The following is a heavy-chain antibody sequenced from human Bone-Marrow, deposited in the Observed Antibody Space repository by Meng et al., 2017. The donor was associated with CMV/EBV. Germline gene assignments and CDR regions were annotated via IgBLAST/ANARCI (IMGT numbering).Heavy chain of an antibody. V-gene: IGHV1-69*05. J-gene: IGHJ6*02. CDR2: IIPIFGTA. CDR1: GGTFSSYA. CDR3: ARGSIVVTPRCGMDA. Sequence: SVKVSCKASGGTFSSYATSWGRQATGQGLVWTGGIIPIFGTANYAQKFQGRVAITTDESTSTGYMELSSLRSEDTPVYYCARGSIVVTPRCGMDAWGQGTTVTGSS. D-gene: IGHD4-23*01.